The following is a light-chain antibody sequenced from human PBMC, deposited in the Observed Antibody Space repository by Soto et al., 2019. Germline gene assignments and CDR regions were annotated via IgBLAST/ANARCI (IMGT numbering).Light chain of an antibody. CDR3: SSYTSSSTVV. CDR2: DVR. J-gene: IGLJ2*01. Sequence: QSALTQPASVSGSPGQSITISCTGTSSDVGRYNSVSWYQQHPGKAPKLMIYDVRNRPSGVSNRFSGSKSGNTDSLTISGLQAEDGADYYCSSYTSSSTVVFGGGTKLTVL. CDR1: SSDVGRYNS. V-gene: IGLV2-14*01.